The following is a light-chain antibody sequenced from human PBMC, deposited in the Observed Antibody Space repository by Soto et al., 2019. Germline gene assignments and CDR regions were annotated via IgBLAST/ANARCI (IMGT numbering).Light chain of an antibody. CDR1: QSVSAGY. J-gene: IGKJ1*01. CDR3: QQYGNSPT. V-gene: IGKV3-20*01. CDR2: ETS. Sequence: EIVFTQSPGTLSLSPGESATLSCRASQSVSAGYFAWYQQKPGQAPRLIIYETSSKMTGIPDRFSGSGSGTEFTLTISRLEPEDFAVYYCQQYGNSPTFGQGTKVDIK.